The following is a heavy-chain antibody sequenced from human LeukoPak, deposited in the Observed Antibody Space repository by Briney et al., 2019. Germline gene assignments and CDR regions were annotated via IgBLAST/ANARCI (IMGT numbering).Heavy chain of an antibody. Sequence: SETLSLTCTVSGGSISSYYWSWIRQPPGKGLEWIGYIYYSGSTNYNPSLKSRVTISVDTSKNQFSLKLSSVTAADTAVYYCARAMMVTARYYFDYWGQGTLVTVSS. CDR3: ARAMMVTARYYFDY. CDR1: GGSISSYY. CDR2: IYYSGST. J-gene: IGHJ4*02. D-gene: IGHD2-21*02. V-gene: IGHV4-59*01.